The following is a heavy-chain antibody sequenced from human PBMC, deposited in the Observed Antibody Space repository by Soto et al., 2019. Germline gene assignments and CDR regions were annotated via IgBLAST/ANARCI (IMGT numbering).Heavy chain of an antibody. D-gene: IGHD1-1*01. Sequence: QVQLQQWGAGLLKPSETLSLTCAVYGGSFSGYYWSWIRQPPGKGLEWIGEINHSGSTNYNPSLKSRVTISVDTSKNQFSLKLSSVTAADTAVYYCALGKTGTTQGDAFDIWGQGTMVTVSS. CDR2: INHSGST. V-gene: IGHV4-34*01. CDR1: GGSFSGYY. J-gene: IGHJ3*02. CDR3: ALGKTGTTQGDAFDI.